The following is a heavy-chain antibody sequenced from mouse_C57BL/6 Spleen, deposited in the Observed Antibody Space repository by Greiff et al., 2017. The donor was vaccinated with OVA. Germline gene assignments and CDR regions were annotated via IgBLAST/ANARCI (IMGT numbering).Heavy chain of an antibody. CDR3: ASNWALYAMDY. V-gene: IGHV1-26*01. CDR1: GYTFTDYY. D-gene: IGHD4-1*02. J-gene: IGHJ4*01. Sequence: EVQLQQSGPELVKPGASVKISCKASGYTFTDYYMNWVKQSHGKSLEWIGDINPNTGGTSYNQKFKGKATLTVDKSSSTAYMELRSLTSEDSAVYYCASNWALYAMDYWGQGTSVTVSS. CDR2: INPNTGGT.